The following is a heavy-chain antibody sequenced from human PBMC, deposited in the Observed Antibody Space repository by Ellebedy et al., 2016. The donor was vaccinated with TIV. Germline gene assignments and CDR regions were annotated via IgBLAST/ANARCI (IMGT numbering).Heavy chain of an antibody. V-gene: IGHV3-30*01. Sequence: PGGSLRLSCAASGFTFSSYAMHWVRQAPGKGLEWVAVISYDGSNKYYADSVKGRFTISRDNSKNTLYLQMNSLRAEDTAVYYCARGRRIAAAGNHDAFDIWGQGTMVTVSS. CDR1: GFTFSSYA. CDR3: ARGRRIAAAGNHDAFDI. D-gene: IGHD6-13*01. CDR2: ISYDGSNK. J-gene: IGHJ3*02.